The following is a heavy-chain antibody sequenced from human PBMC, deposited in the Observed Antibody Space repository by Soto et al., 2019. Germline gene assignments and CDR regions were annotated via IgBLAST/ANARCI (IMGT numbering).Heavy chain of an antibody. Sequence: EASVKVSCKASGYTFTGYYMHWVRQAPGQGLEWMGWINPNSGGTNYAQKFQGRVTMTRDTSISTAYMELSRLRSDDTAVYYCARGGQAYCSSTSCYILYYYYYGMDVWGQGTTVTVYS. D-gene: IGHD2-2*02. V-gene: IGHV1-2*02. CDR1: GYTFTGYY. CDR3: ARGGQAYCSSTSCYILYYYYYGMDV. CDR2: INPNSGGT. J-gene: IGHJ6*02.